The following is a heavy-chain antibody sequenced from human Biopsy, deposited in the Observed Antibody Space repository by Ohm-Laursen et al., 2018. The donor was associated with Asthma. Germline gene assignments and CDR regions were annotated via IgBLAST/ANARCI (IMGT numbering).Heavy chain of an antibody. CDR1: GYNFISFA. Sequence: ATVKISCKASGYNFISFAIHWVRQAPGQRLEWMGWVNTGNGDTKYSQKFQGRVTITADESTSTAYMELSSLRSEDTAVYYCARSQVGYSSGWSLLLKKFYYSGLDVWGQGTTVTVSS. CDR3: ARSQVGYSSGWSLLLKKFYYSGLDV. J-gene: IGHJ6*02. CDR2: VNTGNGDT. D-gene: IGHD6-19*01. V-gene: IGHV1-3*04.